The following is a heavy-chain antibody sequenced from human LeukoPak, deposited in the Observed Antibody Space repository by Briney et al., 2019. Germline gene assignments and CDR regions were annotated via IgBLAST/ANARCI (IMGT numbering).Heavy chain of an antibody. CDR3: ARDLSSTSNWELDY. V-gene: IGHV1-2*06. J-gene: IGHJ4*02. Sequence: GTVKVSCKASGYTFIHYFVHWVRQAPGQGLEWMGRINSNTGGTEYTQKFQGRVAMTRDTSITTVYMELSSLTSDDSAVYYCARDLSSTSNWELDYWGQGTLVTVSS. D-gene: IGHD7-27*01. CDR2: INSNTGGT. CDR1: GYTFIHYF.